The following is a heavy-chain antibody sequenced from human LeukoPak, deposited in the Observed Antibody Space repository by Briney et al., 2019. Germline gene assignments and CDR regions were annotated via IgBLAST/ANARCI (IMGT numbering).Heavy chain of an antibody. CDR3: ARFYSSGSRSFLDY. D-gene: IGHD6-19*01. Sequence: ASAKVSCKASGYTFTGYYMHWVRQAPGQGLEWMGWINPNSGGTNYAQKFQGRVTMTRDTSISTAYMELSGLRSDDTAVYYCARFYSSGSRSFLDYWGQGTLVTVSS. CDR1: GYTFTGYY. V-gene: IGHV1-2*02. J-gene: IGHJ4*02. CDR2: INPNSGGT.